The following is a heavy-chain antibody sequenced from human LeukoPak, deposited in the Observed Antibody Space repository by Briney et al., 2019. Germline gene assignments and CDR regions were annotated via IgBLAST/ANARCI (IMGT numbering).Heavy chain of an antibody. D-gene: IGHD2-21*02. J-gene: IGHJ5*02. V-gene: IGHV1-69*13. CDR2: IIPIFGTA. Sequence: SVKVSCKASGGTFSSYAIRWVRQAPGQGLEWMGGIIPIFGTANYAQKFQGRVTITADESTSTAYMELSSLRSEDTAVYYCARDRCGGDCYLVNNWFDPWGQGTLVTVSS. CDR3: ARDRCGGDCYLVNNWFDP. CDR1: GGTFSSYA.